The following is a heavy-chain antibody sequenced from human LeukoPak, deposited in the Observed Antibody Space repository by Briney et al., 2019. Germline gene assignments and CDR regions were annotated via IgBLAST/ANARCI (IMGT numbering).Heavy chain of an antibody. J-gene: IGHJ4*02. D-gene: IGHD3-22*01. CDR1: GFTFSTYW. Sequence: GGSLRPSCAASGFTFSTYWMHWVRQAPGKGLVWVSRINSDGSDTIYADSVKGRFTISRDNAKNTLFLQMTSLRAEDTAVYFCATDTSGYFKYWGRGTLVTVSS. CDR2: INSDGSDT. CDR3: ATDTSGYFKY. V-gene: IGHV3-74*01.